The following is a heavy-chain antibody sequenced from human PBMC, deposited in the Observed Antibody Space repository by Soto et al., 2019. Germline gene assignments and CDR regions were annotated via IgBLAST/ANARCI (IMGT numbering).Heavy chain of an antibody. Sequence: GASVKVSCKASGGTFSSYTISWVRQAPGQGLDWMGRIIPILGIANYAQKFQGRVTITADKSTSTAYMELSSLRSEDTAVYYCARDRRDSGYDLSPPPNFDYWGQGTLVTVSS. CDR1: GGTFSSYT. CDR2: IIPILGIA. V-gene: IGHV1-69*04. J-gene: IGHJ4*02. D-gene: IGHD5-12*01. CDR3: ARDRRDSGYDLSPPPNFDY.